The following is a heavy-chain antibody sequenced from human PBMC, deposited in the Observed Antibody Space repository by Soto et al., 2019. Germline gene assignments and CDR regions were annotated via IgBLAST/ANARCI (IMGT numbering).Heavy chain of an antibody. V-gene: IGHV4-34*01. J-gene: IGHJ5*02. D-gene: IGHD3-10*01. CDR3: ARGLRSGYGSGSHLGFDH. Sequence: SETLSLTCAVYGGSFSGYYWSWIRQPPGKGLEWIGEINHSGSTNYNPSLKSRVTISVDTSKNQFSLKLSSVTAAETAVYYCARGLRSGYGSGSHLGFDHWGQATLVTVSS. CDR2: INHSGST. CDR1: GGSFSGYY.